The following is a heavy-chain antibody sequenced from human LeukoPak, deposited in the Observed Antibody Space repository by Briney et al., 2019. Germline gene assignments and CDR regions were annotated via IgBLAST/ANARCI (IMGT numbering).Heavy chain of an antibody. V-gene: IGHV3-30*04. J-gene: IGHJ4*02. CDR3: ERPKFRGVILSIFDY. Sequence: GGSLRLSCAASGFTFSSYAKHWVRQAPGKGPEWVAVRSYDGSNKYYADSVKGRFTISRDNSKNTLYLQMNSLRAEDTAVYYCERPKFRGVILSIFDYWGQGTLVTVSS. D-gene: IGHD3-10*01. CDR2: RSYDGSNK. CDR1: GFTFSSYA.